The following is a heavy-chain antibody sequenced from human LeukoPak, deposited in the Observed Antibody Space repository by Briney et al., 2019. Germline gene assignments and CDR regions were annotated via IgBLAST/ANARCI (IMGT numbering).Heavy chain of an antibody. CDR1: GFTFSSYG. J-gene: IGHJ4*02. D-gene: IGHD3-10*01. V-gene: IGHV3-30*18. CDR2: ISYDGGNI. CDR3: AKDRGFGVFFQYFFDY. Sequence: GGSLRLSCAASGFTFSSYGMHWVRQAPGKGLEWVAVISYDGGNIYYADSVKGRFTISGDNSKNTLYLQMNSLRVEDTAVYYCAKDRGFGVFFQYFFDYWGQGTLVTVSS.